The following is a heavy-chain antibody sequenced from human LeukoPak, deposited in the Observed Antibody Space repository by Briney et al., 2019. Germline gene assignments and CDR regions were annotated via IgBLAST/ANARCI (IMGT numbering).Heavy chain of an antibody. CDR3: ARAGSGSYSYYEFDY. CDR1: VFTFSSYA. Sequence: PGGSLRLSCAASVFTFSSYAMHWGRQAPGMGLEYVSAISSNGGSTYYANSVKGRFTISRDNSKNTLYLQMGSLRAEDMAVYYCARAGSGSYSYYEFDYWGQGTLVTVSS. V-gene: IGHV3-64*01. CDR2: ISSNGGST. D-gene: IGHD1-26*01. J-gene: IGHJ4*02.